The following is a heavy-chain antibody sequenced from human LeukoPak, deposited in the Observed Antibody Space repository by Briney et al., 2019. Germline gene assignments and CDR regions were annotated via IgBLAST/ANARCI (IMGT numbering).Heavy chain of an antibody. CDR2: IWNDGSDT. D-gene: IGHD3-10*01. Sequence: GGSLGLSCAASGFTFSSYGMHWVRQAPGKGLEWVALIWNDGSDTYYADSVKGRFTISRDNSKNTLYLEMNSLRGEDTAVYYCTRGSRSPGDFDYWGQGTLVTVSS. V-gene: IGHV3-33*01. CDR1: GFTFSSYG. J-gene: IGHJ4*02. CDR3: TRGSRSPGDFDY.